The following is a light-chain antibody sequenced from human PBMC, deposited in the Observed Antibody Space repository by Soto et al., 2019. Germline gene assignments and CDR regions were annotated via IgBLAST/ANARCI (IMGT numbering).Light chain of an antibody. CDR3: QEYYKWPLT. CDR2: GTF. V-gene: IGKV3-15*01. J-gene: IGKJ4*01. Sequence: EIVLTQSPATLSVSPGARATLSCRASQSVYSNLAWYQQKPGQAPRLLIHGTFTRANAIPARCSRGGSGTAFTLTIGSLQFEDFAVYDWQEYYKWPLTFGGGTKVEVK. CDR1: QSVYSN.